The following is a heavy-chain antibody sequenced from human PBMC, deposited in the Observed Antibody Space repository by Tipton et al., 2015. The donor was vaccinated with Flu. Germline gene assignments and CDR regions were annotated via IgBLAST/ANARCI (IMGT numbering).Heavy chain of an antibody. CDR3: ARRDFSNYVSEPKNWFES. CDR2: IHTSAGT. Sequence: TLSLTCSVSGDSLGSSYYWAWIRQPPGRGLELIGNIHTSAGTYYNLSLRSRVTISVDRSKNPFSLRLASVTAADTAGYFCARRDFSNYVSEPKNWFESWGQGSLVTVSS. J-gene: IGHJ5*01. CDR1: GDSLGSSYY. V-gene: IGHV4-38-2*01. D-gene: IGHD4-11*01.